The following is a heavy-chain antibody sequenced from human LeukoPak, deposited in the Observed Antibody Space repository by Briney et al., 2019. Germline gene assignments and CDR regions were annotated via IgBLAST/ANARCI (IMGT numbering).Heavy chain of an antibody. J-gene: IGHJ4*02. Sequence: GGSLRLSCVVSGFTFSNYGMHWVRQAPGKGLVWVSRINTDGSSTSYADSVKGRFTISRDNAKNTLYLQMNSLRAEDTAVYYCARVPTPSSSRPRWGQGTLVTVSS. V-gene: IGHV3-74*01. CDR1: GFTFSNYG. CDR3: ARVPTPSSSRPR. CDR2: INTDGSST. D-gene: IGHD6-6*01.